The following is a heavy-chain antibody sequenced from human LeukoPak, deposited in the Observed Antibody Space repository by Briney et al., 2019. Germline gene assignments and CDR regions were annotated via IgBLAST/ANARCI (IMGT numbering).Heavy chain of an antibody. V-gene: IGHV1-18*01. Sequence: ASVKVSCKASGYTFTSYGISWVRQAPGQGLEWMGWNSAYNGNTNYAQKLQGRVTMTTDTSTSTAYMELRSLRSDDTAVYYCARDGVGATLSDAFDIWAKGQWSPSLQ. CDR1: GYTFTSYG. CDR3: ARDGVGATLSDAFDI. CDR2: NSAYNGNT. D-gene: IGHD1-26*01. J-gene: IGHJ3*02.